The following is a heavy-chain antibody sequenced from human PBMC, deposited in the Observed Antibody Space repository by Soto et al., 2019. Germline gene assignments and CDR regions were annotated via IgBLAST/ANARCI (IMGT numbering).Heavy chain of an antibody. CDR1: GGTFSSYA. CDR2: IIPIFGTA. V-gene: IGHV1-69*13. D-gene: IGHD6-6*01. Sequence: ASVKVSCKASGGTFSSYAISWVRQAPGQGLEWMGGIIPIFGTANYAQKFQGRVTITADESTSTAYMELSSLRSEDTAVYYCARDIAALTATYYYGMDVWGQGTTVTVSS. J-gene: IGHJ6*02. CDR3: ARDIAALTATYYYGMDV.